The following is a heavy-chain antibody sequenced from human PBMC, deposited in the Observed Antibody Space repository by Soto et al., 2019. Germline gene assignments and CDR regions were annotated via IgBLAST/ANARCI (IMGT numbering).Heavy chain of an antibody. D-gene: IGHD2-15*01. Sequence: EVQLVESGGGHIQPGGSLRLSCAASGLHISNAWMNWVRQAPGKGLEWVGRIKTKGEGGPTDYPAAVKGRFIVSRDDSQNTLHLPMNSLKIEDTDVYYCTTGSVEGVWGQGTAVIVSS. V-gene: IGHV3-15*07. J-gene: IGHJ6*02. CDR1: GLHISNAW. CDR3: TTGSVEGV. CDR2: IKTKGEGGPT.